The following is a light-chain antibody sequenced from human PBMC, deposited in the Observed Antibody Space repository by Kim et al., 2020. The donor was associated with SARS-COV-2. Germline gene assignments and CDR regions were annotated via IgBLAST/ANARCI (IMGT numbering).Light chain of an antibody. V-gene: IGKV1-12*01. CDR1: QDISRW. J-gene: IGKJ5*01. CDR3: QQANSFPRVS. Sequence: DIQMTQSPSSVSASVGDRVTITCRASQDISRWLAWYQQKPGKAPKLLIYAASNLHGGVTSRFSGSGSGTDFTLTITSLQPEDFATYYCQQANSFPRVSFGQVTRLEIK. CDR2: AAS.